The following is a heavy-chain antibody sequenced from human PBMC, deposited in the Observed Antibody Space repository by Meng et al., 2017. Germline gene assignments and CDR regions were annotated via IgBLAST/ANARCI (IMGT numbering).Heavy chain of an antibody. CDR1: GFTFSSYW. Sequence: GESLKISCAASGFTFSSYWMSWVRQAPGKGLEWVSAISDSGGSTYYADSVKGRFTISRDNSKNTLYLQMNSLRAEDTAVYYCAKEDTAMVPAGYWGQGTLVTVSS. D-gene: IGHD5-18*01. CDR2: ISDSGGST. J-gene: IGHJ4*02. V-gene: IGHV3-23*01. CDR3: AKEDTAMVPAGY.